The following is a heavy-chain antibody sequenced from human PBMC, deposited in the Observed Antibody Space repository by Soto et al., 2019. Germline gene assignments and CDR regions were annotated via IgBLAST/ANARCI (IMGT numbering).Heavy chain of an antibody. CDR3: ARSLYCSSTSCQDGYYFDY. V-gene: IGHV4-31*03. D-gene: IGHD2-2*01. CDR1: GGSISSGGYY. Sequence: SETLSLTCTVSGGSISSGGYYWSWIRQHPGKGLEWIGYIYYSGSTYYNPSLKSRVTISVDTAKNQFSLKLSSVTAADTAVYYCARSLYCSSTSCQDGYYFDYWGQGTLVTVSS. J-gene: IGHJ4*02. CDR2: IYYSGST.